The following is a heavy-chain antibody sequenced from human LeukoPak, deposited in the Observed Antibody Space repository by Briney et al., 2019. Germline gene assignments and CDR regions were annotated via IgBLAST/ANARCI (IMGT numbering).Heavy chain of an antibody. CDR2: ISSSSSYI. J-gene: IGHJ6*04. D-gene: IGHD3-10*02. V-gene: IGHV3-21*01. Sequence: GGSLRLSCAASGFTFSTSSMSWVRQAPGKGLEWVSSISSSSSYIYYADSVKGRFTISRDNAKNSLYLQMNSLRAEDTAVYYCAELGITMIGGVWGKGTTVTISS. CDR3: AELGITMIGGV. CDR1: GFTFSTSS.